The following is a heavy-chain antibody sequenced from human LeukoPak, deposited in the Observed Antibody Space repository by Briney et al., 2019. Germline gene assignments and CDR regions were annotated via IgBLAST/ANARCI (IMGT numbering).Heavy chain of an antibody. D-gene: IGHD3-10*01. CDR3: AAHYGSGSYHY. J-gene: IGHJ4*02. CDR1: GGSFSGYY. V-gene: IGHV4-34*01. Sequence: PSETLSLTCAVYGGSFSGYYWSWIRQPPGKGLEWIGEINHSGSTNYNPSLKSRVTISVDTSKNQFSLKLSSVTAADTAVYYCAAHYGSGSYHYWGQGTLVTVSS. CDR2: INHSGST.